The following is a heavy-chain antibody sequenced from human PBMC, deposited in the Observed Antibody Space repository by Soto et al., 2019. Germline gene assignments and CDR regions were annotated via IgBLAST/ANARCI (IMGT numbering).Heavy chain of an antibody. CDR1: GFTFSSYA. V-gene: IGHV3-30-3*01. D-gene: IGHD3-3*01. J-gene: IGHJ1*01. Sequence: GGSLRLSCAASGFTFSSYAMHWVRQAPGKGLEWVAVISYDGSNKYYADSVKGRFTISRDNSKNTLYSQMNSLRAEDTAVYYCARDITIFGVPGDFQHWGQGTLVTVSS. CDR3: ARDITIFGVPGDFQH. CDR2: ISYDGSNK.